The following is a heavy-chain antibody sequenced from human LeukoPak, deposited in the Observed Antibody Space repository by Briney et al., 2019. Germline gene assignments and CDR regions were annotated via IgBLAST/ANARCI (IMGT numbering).Heavy chain of an antibody. J-gene: IGHJ4*02. CDR3: ARVEMATIFLDS. Sequence: PSETLSLTCSVSSGSVSSITHYWTWIRQPPGKGLEWIGYIYYTGRTNYNPSLKSRVTISVDTSKNQFSLKLSSVTAADTAVYYCARVEMATIFLDSWGQGTLVSVSP. D-gene: IGHD5-24*01. V-gene: IGHV4-61*01. CDR1: SGSVSSITHY. CDR2: IYYTGRT.